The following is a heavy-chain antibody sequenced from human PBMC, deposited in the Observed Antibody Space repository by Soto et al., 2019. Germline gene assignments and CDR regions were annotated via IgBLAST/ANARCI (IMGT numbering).Heavy chain of an antibody. J-gene: IGHJ4*02. Sequence: QVQLVQSGAEVKKPGSSVKVSCKASGGTFSSHVFNWVRQAPGQGLEWMGGIMPIIGTANYAQKFQCRDTITADESTSTAYMELSSLRSEDTAVYYCARDLEFRDGNISHLDYWGQGTLVTVSS. D-gene: IGHD3-10*01. CDR3: ARDLEFRDGNISHLDY. V-gene: IGHV1-69*01. CDR1: GGTFSSHV. CDR2: IMPIIGTA.